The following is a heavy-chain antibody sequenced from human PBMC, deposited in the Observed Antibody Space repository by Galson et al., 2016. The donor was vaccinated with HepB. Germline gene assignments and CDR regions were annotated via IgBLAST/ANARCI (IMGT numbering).Heavy chain of an antibody. J-gene: IGHJ3*02. V-gene: IGHV3-43*01. CDR1: GFTFDDYT. D-gene: IGHD2-21*02. CDR2: ITWDGTIT. CDR3: AKAEGVTGSFDI. Sequence: SLRLSCAASGFTFDDYTMHWVRQAPGRGLEWVSLITWDGTITSYEDSVKGRFTISRDNSKNSLYLRMNCLRAEDAALYYCAKAEGVTGSFDIWGQGTMVTVSS.